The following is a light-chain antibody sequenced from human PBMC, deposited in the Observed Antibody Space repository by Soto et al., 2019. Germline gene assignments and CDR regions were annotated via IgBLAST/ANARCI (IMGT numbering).Light chain of an antibody. V-gene: IGKV3-11*01. Sequence: EIVLTQSPATLSLSPGERATLSCRARQSVSTYLAWYQQKPGQAPRLLIYDASHRATGIPARFSGSGSGTDFTLTISSLEPEDFAVHYCQQRSDWLITFGQGTRLEIK. CDR3: QQRSDWLIT. CDR2: DAS. J-gene: IGKJ5*01. CDR1: QSVSTY.